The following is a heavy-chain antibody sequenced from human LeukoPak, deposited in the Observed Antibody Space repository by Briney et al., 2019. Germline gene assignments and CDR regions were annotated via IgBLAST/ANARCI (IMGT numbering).Heavy chain of an antibody. J-gene: IGHJ6*02. V-gene: IGHV3-74*01. CDR3: ARGYYYYYYGMDV. CDR2: INSDGSST. CDR1: GFTFSSYW. Sequence: GGSLRLSCAASGFTFSSYWMHWVRQAPGKGLVWVSRINSDGSSTSYADSVKGLFTISRDNAKNTLYLQMNSLRAEDTAVYYCARGYYYYYYGMDVWGQGTTVTVSS.